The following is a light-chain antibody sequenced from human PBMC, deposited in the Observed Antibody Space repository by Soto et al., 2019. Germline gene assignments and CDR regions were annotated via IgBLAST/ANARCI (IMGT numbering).Light chain of an antibody. Sequence: QSALTQPASVSGSPGQSITISCTGTSSDVGGYNYVSWYQQHPGKAPKLMIYDVSNRPSGVSNRFSGSKSGNTASLTISGLQAEDEADYYCSSYTSSSTLPYVFGTGTNVTV. CDR2: DVS. V-gene: IGLV2-14*01. CDR1: SSDVGGYNY. CDR3: SSYTSSSTLPYV. J-gene: IGLJ1*01.